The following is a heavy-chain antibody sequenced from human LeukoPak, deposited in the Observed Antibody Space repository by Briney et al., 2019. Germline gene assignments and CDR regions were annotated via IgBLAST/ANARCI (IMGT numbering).Heavy chain of an antibody. Sequence: PGGSLRLSCAASGFTFNTYSMNWVRQAPGKGLEWVSSVSSRSTYIYYADSVMGRFTISRDNAKNSLYLQMNSLRAEDTAVYYCARGGWPGIAAAGTLNGMDVWGQGTTVTVSS. V-gene: IGHV3-21*01. CDR1: GFTFNTYS. CDR2: VSSRSTYI. CDR3: ARGGWPGIAAAGTLNGMDV. D-gene: IGHD6-13*01. J-gene: IGHJ6*02.